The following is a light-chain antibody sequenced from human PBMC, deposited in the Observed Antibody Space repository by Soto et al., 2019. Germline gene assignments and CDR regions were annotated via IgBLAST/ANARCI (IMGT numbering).Light chain of an antibody. Sequence: SVLTQPPSVSAAPGQKITISCSGSSSNIGNNYVSWYQQLPGTAPKLLIYDNNKRPSGIPDRFSGSKSGTSATLGITGLPTGDEADYYCGTWDSSLSAVVFGGGTKLTVL. CDR2: DNN. V-gene: IGLV1-51*01. CDR3: GTWDSSLSAVV. CDR1: SSNIGNNY. J-gene: IGLJ2*01.